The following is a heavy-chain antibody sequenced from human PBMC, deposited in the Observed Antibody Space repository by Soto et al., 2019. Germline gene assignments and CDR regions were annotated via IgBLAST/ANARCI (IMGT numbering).Heavy chain of an antibody. Sequence: GGSLRLSCEASGFTFTNYAMTWVRQAPGKGLESVSGIDDAGAYTYYAESMKGRFTISRDNSQTTVYLQLNGLRVEDTAVYYCAKDVSRSATTPCFDTWGQGTLATVSS. J-gene: IGHJ5*02. CDR2: IDDAGAYT. V-gene: IGHV3-23*01. CDR3: AKDVSRSATTPCFDT. D-gene: IGHD1-1*01. CDR1: GFTFTNYA.